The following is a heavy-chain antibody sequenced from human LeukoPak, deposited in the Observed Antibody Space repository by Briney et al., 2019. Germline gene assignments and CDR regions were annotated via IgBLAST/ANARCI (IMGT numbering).Heavy chain of an antibody. J-gene: IGHJ4*02. D-gene: IGHD6-13*01. CDR2: IYQSGST. CDR3: ARLPYSSSYYVGFDS. CDR1: GASVSSIGYS. V-gene: IGHV4-30-2*01. Sequence: SQTLSLTCGVSGASVSSIGYSWSWIRQPPGRGLEWIGYIYQSGSTSYNPSLQSRVTISIDRSKNQFSLNLSSVTAADTAVYYCARLPYSSSYYVGFDSWGQGTLVTVSS.